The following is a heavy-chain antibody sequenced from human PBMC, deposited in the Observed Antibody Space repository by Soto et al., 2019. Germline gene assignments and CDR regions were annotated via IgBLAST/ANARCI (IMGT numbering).Heavy chain of an antibody. CDR3: AKDLDLNDGGWDY. CDR1: GFTFSDYA. V-gene: IGHV3-23*01. D-gene: IGHD1-1*01. Sequence: EVQLLESGGGLVQPGGSLRLACAASGFTFSDYAMIWVRQAPGKGLEWVSAITRSGGKTYYADSVKGRFTISRDNSRNTVSLQVNSLRADDTAVYYCAKDLDLNDGGWDYWGHGTLVAVSS. J-gene: IGHJ4*01. CDR2: ITRSGGKT.